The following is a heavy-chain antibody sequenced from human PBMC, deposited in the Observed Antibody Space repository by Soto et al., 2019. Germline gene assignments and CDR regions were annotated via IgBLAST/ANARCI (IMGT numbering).Heavy chain of an antibody. CDR2: IYYSGST. J-gene: IGHJ5*02. V-gene: IGHV4-31*03. CDR3: ARDYLDCSSTSCYNWFDP. Sequence: SETLSLTCTVSGGSISSGGYYWSWIRQHPGKGLEWIGYIYYSGSTYYNPSLKSRVTISVDTPKNQFSLKLSSVTAADTAVYYCARDYLDCSSTSCYNWFDPWGQGTLVTVSS. D-gene: IGHD2-2*01. CDR1: GGSISSGGYY.